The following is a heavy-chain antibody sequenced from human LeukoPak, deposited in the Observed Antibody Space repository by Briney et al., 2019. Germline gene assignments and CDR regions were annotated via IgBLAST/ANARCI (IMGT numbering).Heavy chain of an antibody. D-gene: IGHD3-22*01. J-gene: IGHJ6*03. CDR2: INHSGST. V-gene: IGHV4-34*01. CDR1: GGSFSGYY. CDR3: ARGQRDSSGCYLHYYYYYMDV. Sequence: SETLSLTCAVYGGSFSGYYWSWIRQPPGKGLEWIGEINHSGSTNYNPSLKSRVTISVDTSKNQFSLKLSSVTAADTAVYYCARGQRDSSGCYLHYYYYYMDVWGEGTTVTVSS.